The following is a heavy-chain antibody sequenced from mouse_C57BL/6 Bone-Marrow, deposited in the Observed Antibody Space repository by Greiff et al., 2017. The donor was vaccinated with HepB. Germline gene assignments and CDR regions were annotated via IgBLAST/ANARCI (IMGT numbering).Heavy chain of an antibody. CDR2: IYPGGGYT. D-gene: IGHD1-1*01. J-gene: IGHJ1*03. CDR1: GYTFTNYW. CDR3: GRHLLLRYHNWYFDV. Sequence: QVQLQQSGAELVRPGTSVKMSCKASGYTFTNYWIGWAKQRPGHGLEWIGDIYPGGGYTNYNEKFKGKATLTADKSSSTAYMQFISLTSEDSALYNCGRHLLLRYHNWYFDVWGTGTTVTVSS. V-gene: IGHV1-63*01.